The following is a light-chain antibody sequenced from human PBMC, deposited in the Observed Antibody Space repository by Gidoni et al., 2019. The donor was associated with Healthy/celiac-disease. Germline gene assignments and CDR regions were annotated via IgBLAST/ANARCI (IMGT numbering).Light chain of an antibody. CDR1: QSVSSSY. CDR2: GAS. CDR3: QQYGSSRFT. J-gene: IGKJ3*01. Sequence: EILWTQSPGPLSLSPGERATVSCRASQSVSSSYLAWYKQKPGQAPRLLIYGASSRATGIPDRFSGSGSGTDFTLTISRLEPEDFAVYYCQQYGSSRFTFGPGTKVEIK. V-gene: IGKV3-20*01.